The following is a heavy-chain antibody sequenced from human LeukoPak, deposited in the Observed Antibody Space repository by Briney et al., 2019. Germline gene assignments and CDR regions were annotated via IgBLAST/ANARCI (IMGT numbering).Heavy chain of an antibody. CDR3: AKGPFPRTTGYYMDV. CDR2: ISGSGGST. D-gene: IGHD1-7*01. CDR1: GFTFSSYA. V-gene: IGHV3-23*01. Sequence: GGSLRLSCAASGFTFSSYAMSWVRQAPGKGLEWVSAISGSGGSTYYADSVKGRFTISRDNSKNTLYLQMNSLRAEDTAVYYCAKGPFPRTTGYYMDVWGKGTTATVSS. J-gene: IGHJ6*03.